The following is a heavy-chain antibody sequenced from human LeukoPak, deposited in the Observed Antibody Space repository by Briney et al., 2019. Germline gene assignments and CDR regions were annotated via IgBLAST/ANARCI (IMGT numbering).Heavy chain of an antibody. CDR1: GGSISSSSYY. D-gene: IGHD3-10*02. Sequence: SETLSLTCTVSGGSISSSSYYWGWIRQPPGKGLEWIGYIYHSGSTSYNPSLKTRITISIDTSNNQFSLNLSSLTAADTAVYYCARMFEPLYYFDCWGQGTLVTVSS. J-gene: IGHJ4*02. CDR2: IYHSGST. CDR3: ARMFEPLYYFDC. V-gene: IGHV4-31*03.